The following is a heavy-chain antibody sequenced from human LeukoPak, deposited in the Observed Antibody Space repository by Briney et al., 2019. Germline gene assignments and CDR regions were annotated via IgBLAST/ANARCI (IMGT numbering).Heavy chain of an antibody. CDR1: GGPLRGYY. J-gene: IGHJ4*02. Sequence: KPSETPALTRTVSGGPLRGYYWGWIRQPPRKGLECIGYIYFSGSTNYNPSLKSRVTISIDTSKNQFSLKLSSVTAADTAVYYCARRATTDYFDYWGQGILVTVSS. D-gene: IGHD5-24*01. CDR3: ARRATTDYFDY. CDR2: IYFSGST. V-gene: IGHV4-59*08.